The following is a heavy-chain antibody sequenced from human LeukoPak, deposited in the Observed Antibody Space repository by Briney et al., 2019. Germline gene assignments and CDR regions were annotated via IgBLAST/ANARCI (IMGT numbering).Heavy chain of an antibody. J-gene: IGHJ4*02. V-gene: IGHV4-34*01. CDR3: ARRYSGSSRIDC. CDR1: GGSFSGYY. Sequence: SETLSLTCAVYGGSFSGYYWSWIRQPPGKGLEWIGNIYYSGSTYYNPSLKSRVTISGDTSKNQFSLKLTSVTAADAAIYYCARRYSGSSRIDCWGQGTLVTVSS. D-gene: IGHD6-6*01. CDR2: IYYSGST.